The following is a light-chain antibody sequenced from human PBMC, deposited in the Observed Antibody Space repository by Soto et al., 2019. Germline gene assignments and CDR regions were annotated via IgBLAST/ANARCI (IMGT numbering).Light chain of an antibody. Sequence: QSVLTQPPSASGSPGQSVTISCTGTSSDVGGYYSVSWYQQRPGKAPKLIIYEVTKRPSGVPDRFSGSKSGSTASLTVSGLQADDEADYYCSSYAGRFNLAVFGTGTKVTVL. V-gene: IGLV2-8*01. CDR1: SSDVGGYYS. CDR2: EVT. J-gene: IGLJ1*01. CDR3: SSYAGRFNLAV.